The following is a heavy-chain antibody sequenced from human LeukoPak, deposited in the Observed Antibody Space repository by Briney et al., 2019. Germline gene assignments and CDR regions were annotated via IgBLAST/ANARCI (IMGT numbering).Heavy chain of an antibody. CDR2: IYYSGST. CDR1: GGSISSSSYY. D-gene: IGHD3-3*01. J-gene: IGHJ4*02. V-gene: IGHV4-39*07. CDR3: ARAHNYDFWSGYYFDY. Sequence: SETLSLTCTVSGGSISSSSYYWGWLRQPPGKGLEWIGSIYYSGSTYYNPSLKSRVTISVDTSKNQFFLKLSSVTAADTAVYYCARAHNYDFWSGYYFDYWGQGTLVTVSS.